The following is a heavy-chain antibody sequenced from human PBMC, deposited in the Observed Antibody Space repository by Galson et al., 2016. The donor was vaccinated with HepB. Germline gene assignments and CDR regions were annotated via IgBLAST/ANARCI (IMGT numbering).Heavy chain of an antibody. V-gene: IGHV6-1*01. CDR2: TYYRSKWYN. D-gene: IGHD6-6*01. CDR3: ARQYSSSSFYSGMDV. CDR1: GDSVSSNSAT. J-gene: IGHJ6*02. Sequence: CAISGDSVSSNSATWNWIRQSPSRGLEWLGRTYYRSKWYNDYAVSVKSRVTINPDTSTNQFSLHLNSVPPEDTAVYYCARQYSSSSFYSGMDVWGQGTTVTVSS.